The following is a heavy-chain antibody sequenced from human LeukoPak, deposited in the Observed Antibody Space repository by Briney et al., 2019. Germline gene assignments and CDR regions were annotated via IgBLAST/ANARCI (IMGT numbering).Heavy chain of an antibody. D-gene: IGHD1-26*01. CDR1: GGSISSYY. CDR3: AREGARWEPSFSAFDI. Sequence: SETLSLTCTVSGGSISSYYWSWIRQPPGKGLEWIGYIYYSGSTNYNPSLKSRVTISVDTSKNQFSLKLSSVTAADTAVYYCAREGARWEPSFSAFDIWAKGQWSPSL. J-gene: IGHJ3*02. V-gene: IGHV4-59*01. CDR2: IYYSGST.